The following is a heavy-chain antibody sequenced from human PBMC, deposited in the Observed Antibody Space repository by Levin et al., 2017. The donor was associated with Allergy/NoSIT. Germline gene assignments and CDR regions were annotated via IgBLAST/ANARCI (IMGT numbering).Heavy chain of an antibody. CDR2: IIPIFGTA. J-gene: IGHJ3*02. D-gene: IGHD6-13*01. V-gene: IGHV1-69*06. Sequence: EMRWVRQAPGKGLDWMGGIIPIFGTANYAQKFQGRVTITADKSTSTAYMELSSLRSEDTAVYYCARPNPWYSSSWYDAFDSWGQGTMVTVSS. CDR3: ARPNPWYSSSWYDAFDS. CDR1: E.